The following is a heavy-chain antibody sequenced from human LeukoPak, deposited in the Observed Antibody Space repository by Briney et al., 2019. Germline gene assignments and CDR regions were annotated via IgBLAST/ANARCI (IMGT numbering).Heavy chain of an antibody. Sequence: GESLKISCKGSGYSFNSYWIVWVRQMPGRGLEWMGIINPDDSDTRYSPSFQGQVTISADKSNITAYLQWSSLKASDTAMYYCARQGPLRGSTMTSFDNWGQGTLVTVSS. CDR2: INPDDSDT. D-gene: IGHD3-16*01. V-gene: IGHV5-51*01. J-gene: IGHJ4*02. CDR1: GYSFNSYW. CDR3: ARQGPLRGSTMTSFDN.